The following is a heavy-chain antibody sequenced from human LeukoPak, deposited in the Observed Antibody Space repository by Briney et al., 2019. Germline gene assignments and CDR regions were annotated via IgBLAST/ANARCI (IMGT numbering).Heavy chain of an antibody. V-gene: IGHV3-21*01. CDR2: ISSSSSYI. CDR3: ARGAPNQSRRITALDL. J-gene: IGHJ2*01. Sequence: GGSLRLSCAASGFTFSSYSMNWVRQAPGKGLEWVSSISSSSSYIYYADSVKGRFTISRDNAKNSLYLQMNSLRAEDTAVYYCARGAPNQSRRITALDLWGRGTLVTVSS. D-gene: IGHD3-16*01. CDR1: GFTFSSYS.